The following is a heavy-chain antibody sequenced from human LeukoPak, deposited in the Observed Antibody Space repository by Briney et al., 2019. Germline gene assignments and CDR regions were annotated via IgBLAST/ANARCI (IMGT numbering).Heavy chain of an antibody. V-gene: IGHV3-21*01. CDR1: GFTFSSYS. D-gene: IGHD6-19*01. CDR2: ISSSSSYI. Sequence: GGSLRLSCAASGFTFSSYSMNWVRQAPGKGLEWVSSISSSSSYIYYADSVKGRFTISRDNAKNSLYLQMNSLRAEDTAVYYCARDGIAVAGTGYYYYYMDVWGKGTAVTVSS. J-gene: IGHJ6*03. CDR3: ARDGIAVAGTGYYYYYMDV.